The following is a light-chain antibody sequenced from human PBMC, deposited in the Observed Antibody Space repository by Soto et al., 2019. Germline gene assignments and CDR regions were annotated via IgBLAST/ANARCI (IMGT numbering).Light chain of an antibody. CDR3: QQRHMWPIT. V-gene: IGKV3-11*01. CDR1: QSFRGL. CDR2: DAY. Sequence: VLTQSPLTLSLSPAERDTVACRASQSFRGLLAWYQQKPGQAPRLLIYDAYNRATGIPPRFSGSGSGTDFTLTISSLEPEDSAVYYCQQRHMWPITFGQGTRLEI. J-gene: IGKJ5*01.